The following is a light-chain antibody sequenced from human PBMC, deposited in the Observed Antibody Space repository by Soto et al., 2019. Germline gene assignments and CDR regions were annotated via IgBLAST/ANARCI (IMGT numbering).Light chain of an antibody. Sequence: DIQMTQSPSTLSASVGDRVTITCRASQGISRWLAWYQQKPGKAPKLLIYDVSSLESGVPSRFSGSGSGTEFTLTISSLQPDDFATYYCQQYKTFWTFGQGTKVDI. CDR3: QQYKTFWT. J-gene: IGKJ1*01. CDR1: QGISRW. V-gene: IGKV1-5*01. CDR2: DVS.